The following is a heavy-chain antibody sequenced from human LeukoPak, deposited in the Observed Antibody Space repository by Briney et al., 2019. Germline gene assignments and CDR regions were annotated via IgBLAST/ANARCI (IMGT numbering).Heavy chain of an antibody. V-gene: IGHV3-21*01. D-gene: IGHD3-10*01. J-gene: IGHJ3*02. Sequence: GGSLRLSCAASGFTVSSSYMSWVRQAPGKGLEWVSIISSGSSYIFYADSVKGRFTISRDNAKNSLYLQMDSLRAEDTAVYSCARGGSGRTQDDTYDIWGQGTKVTVSS. CDR1: GFTVSSSY. CDR2: ISSGSSYI. CDR3: ARGGSGRTQDDTYDI.